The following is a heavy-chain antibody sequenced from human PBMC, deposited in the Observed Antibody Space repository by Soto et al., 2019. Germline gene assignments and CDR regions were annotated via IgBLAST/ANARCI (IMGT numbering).Heavy chain of an antibody. J-gene: IGHJ4*02. Sequence: SVKVSCKASGGTFSSYAISWVRQAPGQGLEWMGGIIPIFGTANYAQKFQGRVTITADESTSTAYMELSSLRSEDTAVYYCASLYYYDSSGYYYAPTTFDYWGQGPLVTVSS. CDR1: GGTFSSYA. CDR2: IIPIFGTA. CDR3: ASLYYYDSSGYYYAPTTFDY. D-gene: IGHD3-22*01. V-gene: IGHV1-69*13.